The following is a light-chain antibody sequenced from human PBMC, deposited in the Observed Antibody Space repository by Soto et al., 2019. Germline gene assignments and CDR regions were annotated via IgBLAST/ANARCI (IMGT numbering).Light chain of an antibody. CDR1: TSNIGSNY. CDR2: RNN. Sequence: QSALTQPPSASGTPGQGVTISCSGSTSNIGSNYVYWYQQLPGTAPKLLIYRNNQRPSGVPDRFSGSKSGTSASLAISGLRSDDEADYYCSSYTSSSTLVFGGGTKLTVL. CDR3: SSYTSSSTLV. V-gene: IGLV1-47*01. J-gene: IGLJ3*02.